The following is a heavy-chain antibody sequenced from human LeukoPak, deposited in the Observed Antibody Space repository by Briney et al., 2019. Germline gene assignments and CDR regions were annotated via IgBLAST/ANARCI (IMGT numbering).Heavy chain of an antibody. CDR1: GFTVSGNY. D-gene: IGHD3-10*01. CDR2: IHRGGNT. V-gene: IGHV3-66*01. J-gene: IGHJ4*02. CDR3: ARDPGYGLGVDYGDY. Sequence: GGSLRLSCAASGFTVSGNYMSWVRQAPGKGLEWLSVIHRGGNTYYADSVKGRFTISRDSSKNAVFLQMDSLRAEDTAVYYCARDPGYGLGVDYGDYWGQGTLVTVSS.